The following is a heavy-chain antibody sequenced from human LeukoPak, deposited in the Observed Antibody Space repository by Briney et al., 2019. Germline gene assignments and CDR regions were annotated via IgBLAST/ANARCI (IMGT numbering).Heavy chain of an antibody. CDR2: ISSSCSYI. V-gene: IGHV3-21*01. Sequence: GGSLRLSCAASGFTFSSYSMNWVRQAPGKGLEWVSSISSSCSYIYYADSVKGRFTISRDNAKNSLYLQMNSLRAEDTAVYYCARDLVAGGFDYWGQGTLVTVSS. J-gene: IGHJ4*02. D-gene: IGHD2-15*01. CDR3: ARDLVAGGFDY. CDR1: GFTFSSYS.